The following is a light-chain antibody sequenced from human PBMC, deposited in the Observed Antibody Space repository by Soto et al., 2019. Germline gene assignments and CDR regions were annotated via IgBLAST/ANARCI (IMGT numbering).Light chain of an antibody. CDR2: LSF. J-gene: IGKJ1*01. Sequence: DVVMTQSPLSLPVTPGEPASISCRSSQSLLHSNGNTYLDWYRQKPGQSPQLLIYLSFNRASGVPNRFSGSGTGTDFTLKISRVEAEDVGVYYCMQGLHGPWTFGQGTKVEIK. V-gene: IGKV2-28*01. CDR3: MQGLHGPWT. CDR1: QSLLHSNGNTY.